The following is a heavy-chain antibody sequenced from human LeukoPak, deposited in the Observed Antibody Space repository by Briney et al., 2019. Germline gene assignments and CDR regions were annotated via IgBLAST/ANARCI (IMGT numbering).Heavy chain of an antibody. Sequence: GESLKISCKGSGYSFTSFWIGWVRQMPGKGLEWMGIIYPGDSDTRYSPSFQGQVTISADKSISTAYLQWSSLKASDTAMYYCARHEGGISRGYYVDYWGQGTLVTVSS. V-gene: IGHV5-51*01. CDR1: GYSFTSFW. CDR2: IYPGDSDT. D-gene: IGHD3-22*01. J-gene: IGHJ4*02. CDR3: ARHEGGISRGYYVDY.